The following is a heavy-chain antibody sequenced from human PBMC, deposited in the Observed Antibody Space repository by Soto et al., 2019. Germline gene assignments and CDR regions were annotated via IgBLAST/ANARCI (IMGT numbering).Heavy chain of an antibody. CDR2: ISYGGGTT. V-gene: IGHV3-23*01. CDR1: EFTFSNYA. Sequence: GGSLRLSCAASEFTFSNYAMSWVRQAPGKGLEWVSAISYGGGTTYYADSVKGRFTISRDDSKSIAYLQMNSLKTEDTAVYYCTRAVVVVAATHAFDIWGQGTMVT. CDR3: TRAVVVVAATHAFDI. D-gene: IGHD2-15*01. J-gene: IGHJ3*02.